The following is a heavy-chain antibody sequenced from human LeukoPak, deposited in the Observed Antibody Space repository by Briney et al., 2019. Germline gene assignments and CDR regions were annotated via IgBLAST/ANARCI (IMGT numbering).Heavy chain of an antibody. D-gene: IGHD3-22*01. CDR2: IYYSGST. J-gene: IGHJ6*03. V-gene: IGHV4-59*01. CDR3: TRGSIAYYYMDV. Sequence: PSETLSLTCTVSGGSISSYYWSWIRQPPGKGLEWIGNIYYSGSTNYNPSLKSRVTISVYTSKNQFSLKLSSVTAADTAVYYCTRGSIAYYYMDVWGKGTTVTISS. CDR1: GGSISSYY.